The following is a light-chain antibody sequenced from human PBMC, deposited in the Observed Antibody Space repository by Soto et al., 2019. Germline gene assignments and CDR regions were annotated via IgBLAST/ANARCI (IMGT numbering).Light chain of an antibody. CDR2: DVS. CDR1: SSDVGDYDY. V-gene: IGLV2-14*03. CDR3: CSYAGSSTYV. Sequence: QSALTQPASVSGSPGQSITISCTGSSSDVGDYDYVAWYQQHPDKAPKLMIFDVSSRPSGVSNRFSGSKSGNTASLTISGLQAEDEADYYCCSYAGSSTYVFGTGTKLTVL. J-gene: IGLJ1*01.